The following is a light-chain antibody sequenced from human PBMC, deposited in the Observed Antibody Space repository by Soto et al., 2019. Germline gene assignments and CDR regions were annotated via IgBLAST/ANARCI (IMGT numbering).Light chain of an antibody. J-gene: IGKJ1*01. Sequence: DAVLTQSPLSLPVTLGQPATISCRSSQSLVYSDGNTYLNWFQQRPGQSPRRLIYKVSHRDSGVPDRFSGRGSGTDFTLKISRVESEDVCVYYCMQFTHWPWTFGQGTKVDIK. CDR3: MQFTHWPWT. CDR2: KVS. V-gene: IGKV2-30*01. CDR1: QSLVYSDGNTY.